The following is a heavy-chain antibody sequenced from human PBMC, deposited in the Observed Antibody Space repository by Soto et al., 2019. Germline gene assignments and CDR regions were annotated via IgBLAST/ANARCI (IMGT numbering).Heavy chain of an antibody. CDR1: GGSISSSNW. V-gene: IGHV4-4*02. CDR2: IYLSGST. J-gene: IGHJ1*01. CDR3: PRSHRY. Sequence: PSETLSLTCAVSGGSISSSNWWSWVRQPPGKGLEWIGEIYLSGSTNYNPSLKSRVTISVAKSKNQFSLILTSVSAADTAVYYCPRSHRYWAQGTLVTVSS.